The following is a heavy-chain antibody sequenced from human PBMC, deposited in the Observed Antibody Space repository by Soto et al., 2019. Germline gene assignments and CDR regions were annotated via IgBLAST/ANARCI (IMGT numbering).Heavy chain of an antibody. V-gene: IGHV4-61*01. CDR2: VYYSGTT. J-gene: IGHJ4*02. D-gene: IGHD4-17*01. CDR3: ARTTAVPNTLRSRYFFDY. Sequence: SETLSLTCSVSGGSVSNKTYYWSWIRQPPGKRLEWIGYVYYSGTTNYNPSLKSRVTISVDLSKNQFSLRLSSVTTADTALYYCARTTAVPNTLRSRYFFDYWGQGTLVT. CDR1: GGSVSNKTYY.